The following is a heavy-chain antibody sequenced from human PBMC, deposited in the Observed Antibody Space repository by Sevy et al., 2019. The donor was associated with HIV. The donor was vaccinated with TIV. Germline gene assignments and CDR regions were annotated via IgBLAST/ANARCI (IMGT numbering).Heavy chain of an antibody. Sequence: SETLSLTCAVHDGSFSGYYWNWIRQLPGKGLKWIGEINESGITYYNPSPKSRVTISVDTSKKQFSLKLNSVTAVDSAVYFCARSPPVVVVPGAPSWFDPWGQGTLVTVSS. CDR2: INESGIT. D-gene: IGHD2-2*01. CDR1: DGSFSGYY. CDR3: ARSPPVVVVPGAPSWFDP. V-gene: IGHV4-34*01. J-gene: IGHJ5*02.